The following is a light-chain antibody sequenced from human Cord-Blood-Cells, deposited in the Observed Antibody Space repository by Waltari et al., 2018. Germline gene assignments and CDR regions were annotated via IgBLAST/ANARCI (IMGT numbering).Light chain of an antibody. Sequence: QSALTQPPSASGSPGQSVTISCPGTSSDVGGYNYVSWYQQHPGKAPNLMIYEVSKRPSGVPDHFSGSKSGNTASLTVSGLQAEDEADYYCSSYAGSNNFVFGTGTKVTVL. J-gene: IGLJ1*01. CDR3: SSYAGSNNFV. CDR2: EVS. CDR1: SSDVGGYNY. V-gene: IGLV2-8*01.